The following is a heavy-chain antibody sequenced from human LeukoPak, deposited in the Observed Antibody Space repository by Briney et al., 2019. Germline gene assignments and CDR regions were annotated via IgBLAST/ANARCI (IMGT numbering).Heavy chain of an antibody. D-gene: IGHD5-12*01. V-gene: IGHV3-74*01. CDR1: GFTFSSYW. J-gene: IGHJ4*02. Sequence: GGSLRLSCAASGFTFSSYWMYWVRQAPGKGPLWVSHINSDATSTGYADSVKGRFTISRDNAQNTLYLQMNSLRVEDTAVYYCARGWLPFDYWGQGTLVTVSS. CDR2: INSDATST. CDR3: ARGWLPFDY.